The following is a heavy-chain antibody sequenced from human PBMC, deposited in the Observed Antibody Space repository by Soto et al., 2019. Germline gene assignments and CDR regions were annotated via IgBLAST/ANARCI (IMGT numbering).Heavy chain of an antibody. CDR3: ARTYYDILTGYYDDY. J-gene: IGHJ4*02. V-gene: IGHV1-69*02. CDR2: IIPILGIA. CDR1: GGTFSSYT. Sequence: QVQLVQSGAEVKKPGSSVKVSCKASGGTFSSYTISWVRQAPGQGLEWMGRIIPILGIANYAPKFQGRVTITADKSTSTAYMELSSLRSEDTAVYYCARTYYDILTGYYDDYWGQGTLVTVSS. D-gene: IGHD3-9*01.